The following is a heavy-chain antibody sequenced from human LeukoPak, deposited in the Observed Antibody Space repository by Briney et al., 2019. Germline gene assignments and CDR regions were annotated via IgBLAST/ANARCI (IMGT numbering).Heavy chain of an antibody. D-gene: IGHD3-22*01. V-gene: IGHV1-18*01. CDR2: ISAYNGNT. CDR1: GYTFTSYG. CDR3: ARGDQSYYYGSREDAFDI. Sequence: ASVKVSCKASGYTFTSYGISWVRQAPGQGLEWMGWISAYNGNTNYAQKLQGRVTMTTDTSTSTAYMELRSLRSDDTAVYYCARGDQSYYYGSREDAFDIWGQGTMVTVSS. J-gene: IGHJ3*02.